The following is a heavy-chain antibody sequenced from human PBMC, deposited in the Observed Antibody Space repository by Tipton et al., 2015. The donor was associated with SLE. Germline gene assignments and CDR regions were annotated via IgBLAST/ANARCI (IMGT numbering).Heavy chain of an antibody. Sequence: TLSLTCAVSGGSISSSNWWSWVRQPPGKGLEWIGEINHSGSTNYNPSLKSRVTISVDTSKNQFSLKLSSVTAADTAVYYCAGSSGPRDYWGQGTLVTVSS. CDR1: GGSISSSNW. D-gene: IGHD6-19*01. CDR3: AGSSGPRDY. CDR2: INHSGST. V-gene: IGHV4-4*02. J-gene: IGHJ4*02.